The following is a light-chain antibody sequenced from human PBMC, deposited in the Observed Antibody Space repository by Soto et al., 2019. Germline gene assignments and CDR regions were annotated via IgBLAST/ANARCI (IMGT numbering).Light chain of an antibody. Sequence: EIVMTQSPATLSVSPGERATLSCRASQSVSSNFAWYQQKPGQAPRLLIYGASTRATGVPARFSGSGSGTEFTLTISSLQSEDFAVYYCQPYNNWPPWRFGQGTKVEIK. J-gene: IGKJ1*01. CDR2: GAS. V-gene: IGKV3-15*01. CDR1: QSVSSN. CDR3: QPYNNWPPWR.